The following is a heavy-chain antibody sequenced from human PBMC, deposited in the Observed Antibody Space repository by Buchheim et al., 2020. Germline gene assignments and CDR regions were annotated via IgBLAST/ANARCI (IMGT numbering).Heavy chain of an antibody. J-gene: IGHJ4*02. CDR1: GFIFNTYS. D-gene: IGHD3-3*01. Sequence: EVQLVVSGGGLVQPGGSLILSCAASGFIFNTYSMNWVRQAPGKGLEWVSFISRPSSTLNYADSVKGRFTISRDNAKNSLYLQINSLRAEDTAVYYCVRLDFWSGLDYGGQG. CDR2: ISRPSSTL. V-gene: IGHV3-48*01. CDR3: VRLDFWSGLDY.